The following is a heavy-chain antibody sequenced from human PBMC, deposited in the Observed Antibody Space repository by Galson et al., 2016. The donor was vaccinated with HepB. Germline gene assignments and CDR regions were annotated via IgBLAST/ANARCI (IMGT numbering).Heavy chain of an antibody. CDR1: GDSISSTTFY. J-gene: IGHJ4*01. Sequence: SETLSPTCTVSGDSISSTTFYWGWIRQPPGKGLEWIGNIYYRWSTYYTSSPKTRPTISVDTTKNQFSLKLSSVTAADTAVYYCATYYSGTYLGFSYWGQGTLVTVSS. D-gene: IGHD1-26*01. CDR2: IYYRWST. CDR3: ATYYSGTYLGFSY. V-gene: IGHV4-39*01.